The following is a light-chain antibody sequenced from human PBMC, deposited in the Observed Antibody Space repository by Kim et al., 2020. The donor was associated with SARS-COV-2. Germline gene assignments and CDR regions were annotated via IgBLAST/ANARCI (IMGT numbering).Light chain of an antibody. Sequence: DIQMTQSPSTLSASVGDRVTITCRASQSASSSLAWYQQKPGETPKLLIYKASSLKSDVPSRFSGSGSGAEFTLTIRGLQPDDFATYYCQQYSSYPYSFGQGTKLEI. CDR2: KAS. J-gene: IGKJ2*01. CDR1: QSASSS. V-gene: IGKV1-5*03. CDR3: QQYSSYPYS.